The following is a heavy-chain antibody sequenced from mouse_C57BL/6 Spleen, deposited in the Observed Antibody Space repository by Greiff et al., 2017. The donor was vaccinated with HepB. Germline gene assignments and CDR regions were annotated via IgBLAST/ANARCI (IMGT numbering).Heavy chain of an antibody. Sequence: VQLQQSGPELVKPGASVKISCKASGYTFTDYYMNWVKQSHGKSLEWIGDINPNNGGTSYNQKFKGKATLTVDKSSSTAYMELRSLTSEDSAVYYCARERYYYGPAEFAYWGQGTLVTVSA. D-gene: IGHD1-1*01. CDR2: INPNNGGT. CDR3: ARERYYYGPAEFAY. J-gene: IGHJ3*01. V-gene: IGHV1-26*01. CDR1: GYTFTDYY.